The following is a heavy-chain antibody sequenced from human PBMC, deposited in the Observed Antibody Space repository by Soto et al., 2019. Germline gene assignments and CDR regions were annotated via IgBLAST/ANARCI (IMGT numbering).Heavy chain of an antibody. J-gene: IGHJ3*02. CDR3: ARAHERYNCNHDAFDI. CDR1: GFTFSSYA. CDR2: ISSNGGST. V-gene: IGHV3-64D*08. D-gene: IGHD1-20*01. Sequence: GGSLRLSCSASGFTFSSYAMHWVRQAPGKGLEYVSAISSNGGSTYYADSVKGRFTISRDNSKNTLYLQMSSLRAEDTAVYYCARAHERYNCNHDAFDIWGQGTMVTGSS.